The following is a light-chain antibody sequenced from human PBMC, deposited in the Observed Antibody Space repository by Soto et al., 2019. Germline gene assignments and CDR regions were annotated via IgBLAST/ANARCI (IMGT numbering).Light chain of an antibody. CDR3: QQYKDWRT. J-gene: IGKJ1*01. Sequence: IVMTQSPATLSVSPGERATLSCRDSQSIDNKLAWYQPRPGQAPRLLIYGASIRATGIPARFSGSGSGTEFTLTISGLQSEDFGVYYCQQYKDWRTFGQGTNVDIK. V-gene: IGKV3-15*01. CDR1: QSIDNK. CDR2: GAS.